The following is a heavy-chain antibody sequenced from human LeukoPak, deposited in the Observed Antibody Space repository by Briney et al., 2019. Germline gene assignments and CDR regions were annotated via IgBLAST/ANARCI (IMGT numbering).Heavy chain of an antibody. J-gene: IGHJ3*02. D-gene: IGHD3-22*01. CDR2: IYYSGST. V-gene: IGHV4-59*04. CDR1: GGSISSYY. Sequence: SETLSLTCTVSGGSISSYYWSWIRQPPGKGLEWIGYIYYSGSTYYNPSLKSRVTISVDTSKNQFSLKLSSVTAADTAVYYCAALVVPITKAFDIWGQGTMVTVSS. CDR3: AALVVPITKAFDI.